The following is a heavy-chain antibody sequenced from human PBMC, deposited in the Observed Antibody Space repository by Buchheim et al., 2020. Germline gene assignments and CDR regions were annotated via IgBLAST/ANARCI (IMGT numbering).Heavy chain of an antibody. CDR2: IHYSGST. J-gene: IGHJ4*02. CDR3: ARSSGRKGVLGY. D-gene: IGHD1-26*01. CDR1: GGSISSSSYY. Sequence: QLQLQESGPGLVKPSETLSLTCTVSGGSISSSSYYWGWIRQPPGEGLEWIGSIHYSGSTYYNPSLKSRVIISVDTSKNQFSLKLSSVTAADTAVYYCARSSGRKGVLGYWGQGTL. V-gene: IGHV4-39*01.